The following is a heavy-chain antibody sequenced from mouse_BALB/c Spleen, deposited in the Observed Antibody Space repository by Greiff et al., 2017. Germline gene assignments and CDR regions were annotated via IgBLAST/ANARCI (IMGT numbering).Heavy chain of an antibody. Sequence: EVQRVESGGGLVQPGGSRKLSCAASGFTFSSFGMHWVRQAPEKGLEWVAYISSGSSTIYYADTVKGRFTISRDNPKNTLFLQMTSLRSEDTAMYYCASRCNYAMDYWGQGTSVTVSS. CDR1: GFTFSSFG. CDR3: ASRCNYAMDY. V-gene: IGHV5-17*02. CDR2: ISSGSSTI. J-gene: IGHJ4*01.